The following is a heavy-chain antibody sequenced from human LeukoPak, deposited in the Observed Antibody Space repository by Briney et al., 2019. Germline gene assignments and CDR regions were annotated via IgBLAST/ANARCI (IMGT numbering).Heavy chain of an antibody. CDR1: GFTFSSYA. CDR3: ARDGCSGGSCYYYYYYMDV. Sequence: PGGSLRLSCAASGFTFSSYAMSWVRQAPGKGLEWVSSISSSSSYIYYADSVKGRFTISRDNAKNSLYLQMNSLRAEDTAVYYCARDGCSGGSCYYYYYYMDVWGKGTTVTISS. V-gene: IGHV3-21*01. D-gene: IGHD2-15*01. CDR2: ISSSSSYI. J-gene: IGHJ6*03.